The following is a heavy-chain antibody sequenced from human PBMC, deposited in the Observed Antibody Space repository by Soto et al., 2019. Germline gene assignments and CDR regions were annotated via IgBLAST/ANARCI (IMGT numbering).Heavy chain of an antibody. Sequence: QAQLVESGGGLVKPGGSLRLSRAASGFSFSEHYMSWIRQSPGKGFEWVSYTTPSGGDTFYTDSVKGRFTISRNNAMRSVDLQMNSLTVEDTAVYYCARGHYGLEVWGQGTTVTVSS. CDR2: TTPSGGDT. CDR3: ARGHYGLEV. J-gene: IGHJ6*02. V-gene: IGHV3-11*01. CDR1: GFSFSEHY.